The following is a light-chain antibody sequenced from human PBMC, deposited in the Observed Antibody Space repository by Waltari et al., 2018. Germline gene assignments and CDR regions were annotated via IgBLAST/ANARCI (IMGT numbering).Light chain of an antibody. V-gene: IGKV3D-15*01. Sequence: EIVMTQSPATLSLSPGERATLSCRASQSVSSSLAWYQQKPGQAPRLLIYDASSRATGIPDRFSGSGSGTEFTLTISSLEPEDVAVYYCQQNSNWWTFGQGTKVEIK. CDR2: DAS. CDR3: QQNSNWWT. J-gene: IGKJ1*01. CDR1: QSVSSS.